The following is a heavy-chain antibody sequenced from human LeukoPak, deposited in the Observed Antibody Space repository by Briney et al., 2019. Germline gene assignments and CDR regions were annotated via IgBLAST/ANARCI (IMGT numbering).Heavy chain of an antibody. CDR1: GGSISSGGYS. CDR3: ARTYDSSGYPNWFDP. CDR2: IYHSGST. J-gene: IGHJ5*02. V-gene: IGHV4-30-2*01. D-gene: IGHD3-22*01. Sequence: SETLSLTCAVSGGSISSGGYSWSWIRQPPGKGLEWIGYIYHSGSTYYNPSLKSRVTISVDRSKNQFSLKLSSVTAADTAVYYCARTYDSSGYPNWFDPWGQGTLVTVSS.